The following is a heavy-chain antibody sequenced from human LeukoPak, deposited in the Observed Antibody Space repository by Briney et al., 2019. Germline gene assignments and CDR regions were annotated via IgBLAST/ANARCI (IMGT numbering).Heavy chain of an antibody. CDR3: ARDIPPIGGSSPGGY. CDR2: IYYSGST. D-gene: IGHD1-26*01. CDR1: GGSISSSSYY. V-gene: IGHV4-39*07. Sequence: PSEPLSLTCTVSGGSISSSSYYWGWIRQPPGKGLEWIGNIYYSGSTYYNPSLKSRVTISVDTSKNQFSLKLSSVTAADTAVYYCARDIPPIGGSSPGGYWGQGTLVTVSS. J-gene: IGHJ4*02.